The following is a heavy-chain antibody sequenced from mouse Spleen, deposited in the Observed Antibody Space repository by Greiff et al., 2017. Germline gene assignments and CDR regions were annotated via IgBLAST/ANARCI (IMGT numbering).Heavy chain of an antibody. CDR2: INYDGSST. Sequence: EVKVVESEGGLVQPGSSMKLSCTASGFTFSDYYMAWVRQVPEKGLEWVANINYDGSSTYYLDSLKSRFIISRDNAKNILYLQMSSLKSEDTATYYCARDGDYGYWYFDVWGTGTTVTVSS. CDR1: GFTFSDYY. J-gene: IGHJ1*03. D-gene: IGHD2-4*01. V-gene: IGHV5-16*01. CDR3: ARDGDYGYWYFDV.